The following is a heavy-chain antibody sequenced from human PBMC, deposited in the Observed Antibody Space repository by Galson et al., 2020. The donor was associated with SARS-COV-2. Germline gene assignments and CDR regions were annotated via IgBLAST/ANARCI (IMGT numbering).Heavy chain of an antibody. J-gene: IGHJ4*02. CDR2: IYWNDDK. CDR3: ANSATSSLTIFGVVIVKDYFDY. CDR1: GFSLTTSGVG. Sequence: ESGPTLVKPTQTLTLTCTFSGFSLTTSGVGVGWIHQPPGKALEWLALIYWNDDKRYSPSLKSRLTITKDTSKNQVVLTMANMDPVDTATYFCANSATSSLTIFGVVIVKDYFDYWGQGTLVTVSS. D-gene: IGHD3-3*01. V-gene: IGHV2-5*01.